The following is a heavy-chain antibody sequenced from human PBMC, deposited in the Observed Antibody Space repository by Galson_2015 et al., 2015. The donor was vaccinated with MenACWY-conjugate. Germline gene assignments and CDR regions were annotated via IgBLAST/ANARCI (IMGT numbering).Heavy chain of an antibody. V-gene: IGHV3-7*03. CDR1: EFTFGTYW. D-gene: IGHD7-27*01. CDR2: IKQDGSEK. Sequence: SLRLSCAASEFTFGTYWMSWVRQAPGKGLEWVANIKQDGSEKYYVDSVKDRFTVSRDDSKSIAHLQMNSLKSEDTAVYYCTRAPRAPGVIRKYYFDYWGQGTLVTVSS. J-gene: IGHJ4*02. CDR3: TRAPRAPGVIRKYYFDY.